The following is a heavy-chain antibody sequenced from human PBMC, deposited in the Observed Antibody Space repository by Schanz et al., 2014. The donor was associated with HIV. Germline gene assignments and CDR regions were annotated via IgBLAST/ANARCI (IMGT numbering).Heavy chain of an antibody. CDR1: GFTFEDYA. J-gene: IGHJ4*02. D-gene: IGHD6-13*01. CDR2: ISWNSGSI. V-gene: IGHV3-9*01. Sequence: EVHLLVESGGGLVQPGGSLRLSCAASGFTFEDYAMHWVRQAPGKGLEWVSGISWNSGSIGYADSVKGRFTISRDNSKNTLYLQMNSLRAEDTAVYYCVSPYSSGWYTPPFHYWGQGTLVTVSS. CDR3: VSPYSSGWYTPPFHY.